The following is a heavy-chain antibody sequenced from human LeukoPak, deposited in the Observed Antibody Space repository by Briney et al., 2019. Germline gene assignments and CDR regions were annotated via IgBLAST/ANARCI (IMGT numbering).Heavy chain of an antibody. CDR1: GYTFTGYY. CDR2: INPNSGGT. J-gene: IGHJ5*02. D-gene: IGHD4-17*01. V-gene: IGHV1-2*02. CDR3: ATTTGEQDWFDP. Sequence: GASVKVSCKASGYTFTGYYMHWVRQTPGQGLEWMGWINPNSGGTNYAQKFQGRVTMTRDTSISTAYMELSRLRSDDTAVYYCATTTGEQDWFDPWGQGTLVTVSS.